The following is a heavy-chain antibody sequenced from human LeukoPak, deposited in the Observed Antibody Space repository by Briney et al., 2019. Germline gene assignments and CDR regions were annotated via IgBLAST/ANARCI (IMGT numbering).Heavy chain of an antibody. D-gene: IGHD2-15*01. CDR3: ARTHCSGGSCYSLDAFDI. Sequence: SETLSLTCTVSGGSISSYYWSWIRQPPGKGLEWIGYIYYSGSTNYNPSLKSRVTISVDTSKNQFSLKLSSVTAADTAVYYCARTHCSGGSCYSLDAFDIWGQGTMVTVSS. J-gene: IGHJ3*02. CDR1: GGSISSYY. CDR2: IYYSGST. V-gene: IGHV4-59*01.